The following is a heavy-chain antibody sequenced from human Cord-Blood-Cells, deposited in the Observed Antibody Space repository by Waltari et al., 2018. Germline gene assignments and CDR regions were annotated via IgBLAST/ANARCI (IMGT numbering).Heavy chain of an antibody. Sequence: QVQLVESGGGVVQPGRSLRPSCAASGFTFRSSAMHCVGQAPGKGLEWVAVISYDGSNKYYADSVKGRFTISRDNSKNTLYLQMNSLRAEDTAVYYCARAAVATWYFDYWGQGTLVTVSS. CDR3: ARAAVATWYFDY. CDR1: GFTFRSSA. CDR2: ISYDGSNK. D-gene: IGHD5-12*01. J-gene: IGHJ4*02. V-gene: IGHV3-30-3*01.